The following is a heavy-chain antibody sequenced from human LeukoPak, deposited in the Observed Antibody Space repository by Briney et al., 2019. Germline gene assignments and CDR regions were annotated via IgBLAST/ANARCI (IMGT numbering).Heavy chain of an antibody. J-gene: IGHJ4*02. CDR3: AGAEGSGSGAYTLDY. Sequence: SETLSLTCTVSGGSTINYFRSWIRQPAGQGLEWIGHIYTSGTTHYNPSLKNRVTISLDTSKSQFSLQLNSVTAADTAVYYCAGAEGSGSGAYTLDYWGQGILVTVSS. D-gene: IGHD3-10*01. V-gene: IGHV4-4*07. CDR1: GGSTINYF. CDR2: IYTSGTT.